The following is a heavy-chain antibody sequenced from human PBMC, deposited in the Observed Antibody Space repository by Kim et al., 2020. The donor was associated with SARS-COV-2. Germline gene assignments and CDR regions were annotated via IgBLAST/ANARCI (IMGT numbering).Heavy chain of an antibody. J-gene: IGHJ4*02. CDR1: GCTLSSYE. D-gene: IGHD3-10*01. Sequence: GGSLRLSCAASGCTLSSYEMNWVRPAPGKGLEWVSYISSSGSTIYYADSVKGRFTISRENAKNSLYLQMNSLRAEYTTVDYCARDELGFGELLPDYWAQGTLFTVSS. CDR3: ARDELGFGELLPDY. V-gene: IGHV3-48*03. CDR2: ISSSGSTI.